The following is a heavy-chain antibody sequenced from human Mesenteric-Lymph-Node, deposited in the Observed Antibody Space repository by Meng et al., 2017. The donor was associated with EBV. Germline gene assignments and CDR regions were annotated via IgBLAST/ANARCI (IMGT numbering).Heavy chain of an antibody. Sequence: VRLQHGGAGLLKPSETLSLTCAVYGGSFSGYYWSWIRQPPGKGLEWIGEVDQSGVSNYNPSLKSRVTMSLDTSKNQFSLKLSSVTAADTAVYYCASRGDGIFSNYDWFDLWGQGTLVTVSS. J-gene: IGHJ5*02. CDR3: ASRGDGIFSNYDWFDL. CDR1: GGSFSGYY. V-gene: IGHV4-34*01. CDR2: VDQSGVS. D-gene: IGHD3-22*01.